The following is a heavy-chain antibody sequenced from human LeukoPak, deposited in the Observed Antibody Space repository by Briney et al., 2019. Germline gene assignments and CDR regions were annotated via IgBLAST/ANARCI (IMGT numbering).Heavy chain of an antibody. V-gene: IGHV4-59*08. CDR2: IYYSGST. J-gene: IGHJ4*02. CDR1: GGSISSYY. CDR3: ARVSYSGGSSGFGYFDY. Sequence: SETLSLTCTVSGGSISSYYWSWIRQPPGKGLEWIGDIYYSGSTNYNPSLKSRVTISVDTSKNQFSLKLSSVTAADTAVYYCARVSYSGGSSGFGYFDYWGQGTLVTVSS. D-gene: IGHD6-19*01.